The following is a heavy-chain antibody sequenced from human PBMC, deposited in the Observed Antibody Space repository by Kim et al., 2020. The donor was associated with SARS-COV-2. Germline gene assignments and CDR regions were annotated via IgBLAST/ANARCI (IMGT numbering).Heavy chain of an antibody. CDR3: AILGGIAVAGTFDY. V-gene: IGHV1-46*01. Sequence: AQKFQGRVTMTRDTSTSTVYMELSSLRSEDTAVYYCAILGGIAVAGTFDYWGQGTLVTVSS. J-gene: IGHJ4*02. D-gene: IGHD6-19*01.